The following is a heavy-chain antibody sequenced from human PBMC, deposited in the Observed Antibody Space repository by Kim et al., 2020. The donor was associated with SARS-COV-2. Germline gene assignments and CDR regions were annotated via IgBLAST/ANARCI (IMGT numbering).Heavy chain of an antibody. CDR3: AKDLPIITMVRGGGGMDV. J-gene: IGHJ6*02. D-gene: IGHD3-10*01. CDR2: IWYDGSNK. Sequence: GGSLRLSCAASGFTFSSYAMHWVRQAPGKGLEWVAVIWYDGSNKYYADSVKGRFTISRDNSKNTLYLQMNSLRAEDTAVYYCAKDLPIITMVRGGGGMDVWGQGTTVTVSS. V-gene: IGHV3-33*06. CDR1: GFTFSSYA.